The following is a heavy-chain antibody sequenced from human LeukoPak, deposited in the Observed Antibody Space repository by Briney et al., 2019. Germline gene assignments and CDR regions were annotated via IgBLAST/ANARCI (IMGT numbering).Heavy chain of an antibody. CDR3: ARDQGGERWFDP. Sequence: GGSLRLSCAASGFIFSGHGMHWVRQAPGKGLEWVAFIRYDGSDKYYADSVKGRFTISRDNSENTLYLQMSSLRPEDTAVYYCARDQGGERWFDPWGQGTLVTVSS. CDR2: IRYDGSDK. J-gene: IGHJ5*02. CDR1: GFIFSGHG. D-gene: IGHD1-26*01. V-gene: IGHV3-30*02.